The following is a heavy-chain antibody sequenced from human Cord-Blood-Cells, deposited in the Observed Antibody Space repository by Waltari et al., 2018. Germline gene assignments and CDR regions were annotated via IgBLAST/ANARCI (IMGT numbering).Heavy chain of an antibody. CDR2: IITIFGTG. CDR3: AMVQSGYDPYYYYYGMDV. CDR1: GGTFSSYA. Sequence: QVQLVQSGAEVKKPGSSVKVSCKASGGTFSSYAISWVRQAPGQGLEWMGGIITIFGTGNYAQKFQGRVTITADESTSTADMELSSLRSEDTAVYYCAMVQSGYDPYYYYYGMDVWGQGTTVTVSS. J-gene: IGHJ6*02. D-gene: IGHD5-12*01. V-gene: IGHV1-69*01.